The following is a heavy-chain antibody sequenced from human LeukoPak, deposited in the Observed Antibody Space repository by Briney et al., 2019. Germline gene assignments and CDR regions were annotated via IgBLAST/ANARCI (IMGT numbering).Heavy chain of an antibody. CDR2: ISGSADTT. J-gene: IGHJ3*02. CDR1: GFTFSTYA. Sequence: GGSLRLSCAASGFTFSTYAMSWVRQAPGRGLEWVSAISGSADTTYYADSVKGRFTISRDNAKNSLHLQMNSLRAEDTAVYYCARGRAHADAFDIWGQGTMVTVSS. D-gene: IGHD3-10*01. CDR3: ARGRAHADAFDI. V-gene: IGHV3-23*01.